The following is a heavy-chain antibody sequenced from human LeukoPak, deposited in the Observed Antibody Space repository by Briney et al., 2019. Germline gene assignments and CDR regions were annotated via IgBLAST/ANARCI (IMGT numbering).Heavy chain of an antibody. V-gene: IGHV3-23*01. CDR1: GFTSSSYA. J-gene: IGHJ4*02. CDR3: AKDPPWYSSGWHLSGFDY. D-gene: IGHD6-19*01. Sequence: PGGSLRLSCAASGFTSSSYAMSWVRQAPGKGLEWVSAISGSGGSTYYADSVKGRFTISRDNSKNTLYLQMNSLRAEDTAVYYCAKDPPWYSSGWHLSGFDYWGQGTLVTVSS. CDR2: ISGSGGST.